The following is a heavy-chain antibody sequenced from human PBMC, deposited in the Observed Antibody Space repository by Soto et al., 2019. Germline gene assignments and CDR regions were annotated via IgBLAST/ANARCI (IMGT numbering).Heavy chain of an antibody. D-gene: IGHD6-13*01. V-gene: IGHV1-69*08. J-gene: IGHJ6*01. CDR3: ARDEYSSSGYGRYDYGMDV. Sequence: QVQLVQSGAEVKKPGSSVKVSCKASGGTFSSYTISWVRQAPGQGLEWLGRIIPILGIANYAQKFQGRVTITADKSTSTAFKDLRSLISEDTALYYGARDEYSSSGYGRYDYGMDVWGQGTTVTVSS. CDR2: IIPILGIA. CDR1: GGTFSSYT.